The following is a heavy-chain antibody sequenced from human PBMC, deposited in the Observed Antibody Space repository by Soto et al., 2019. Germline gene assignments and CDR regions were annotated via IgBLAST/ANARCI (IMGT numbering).Heavy chain of an antibody. D-gene: IGHD3-22*01. CDR3: AKIESRFFYDSTGYYPFDY. V-gene: IGHV3-23*01. CDR2: LSGSGVST. Sequence: WGRQAPGEGLGWVSALSGSGVSTYYADSVMGRFTISRDNSKNTVYLQMNSLRAEDTAVYYCAKIESRFFYDSTGYYPFDYWGQGTLVTVSS. J-gene: IGHJ4*02.